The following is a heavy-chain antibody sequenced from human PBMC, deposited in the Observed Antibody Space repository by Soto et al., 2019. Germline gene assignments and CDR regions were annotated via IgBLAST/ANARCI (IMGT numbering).Heavy chain of an antibody. CDR1: GGSFSGYY. CDR3: ARGRVQLWSDFDY. J-gene: IGHJ4*02. V-gene: IGHV4-34*01. D-gene: IGHD5-18*01. Sequence: QVQLQQWGAGLLKPSETLSLTCAVYGGSFSGYYWSWIRQPPGKGLEWIGEINHSGSTNYNPSLKSRVTISVDTSTIQFSLKLRSVTAADTAVYYCARGRVQLWSDFDYWGQGTLVTVSS. CDR2: INHSGST.